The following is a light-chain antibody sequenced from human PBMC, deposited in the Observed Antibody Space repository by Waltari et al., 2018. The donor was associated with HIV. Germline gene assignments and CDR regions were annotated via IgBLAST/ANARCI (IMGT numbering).Light chain of an antibody. Sequence: DIVITQTPATLSVPPGERATISCRASQSVNGHLAWYQQNPGQAPRLLIYRTSTRAPGIPPRFSGSGSGTEFTLTISSLQSGDFAVYFCHQYNDWSRTFGQGTRVEIK. CDR2: RTS. J-gene: IGKJ1*01. CDR1: QSVNGH. CDR3: HQYNDWSRT. V-gene: IGKV3-15*01.